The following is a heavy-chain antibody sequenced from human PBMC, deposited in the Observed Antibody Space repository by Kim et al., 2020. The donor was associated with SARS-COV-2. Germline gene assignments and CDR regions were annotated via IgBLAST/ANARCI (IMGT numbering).Heavy chain of an antibody. CDR2: IWYDGSNK. D-gene: IGHD3-22*01. CDR1: GFTFSSYA. V-gene: IGHV3-30*02. J-gene: IGHJ4*02. Sequence: GGSLRLSCAASGFTFSSYAMHWVRQAPGKGLEWVAFIWYDGSNKYYADSVKGRFTISRDNSKNTLYLQMNSLRAEDTAVYYCATSSGRGGYFDYWGPGSLVTVSS. CDR3: ATSSGRGGYFDY.